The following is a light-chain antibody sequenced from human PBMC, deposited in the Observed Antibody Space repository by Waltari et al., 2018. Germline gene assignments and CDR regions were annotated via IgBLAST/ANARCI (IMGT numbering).Light chain of an antibody. CDR1: HSLTKYY. V-gene: IGKV3-20*01. CDR3: QQYGSSVMYT. J-gene: IGKJ2*01. CDR2: GAS. Sequence: VSTQSPGTLSWSPGVTATLPFRARHSLTKYYLAWYQQKPGQDPRLLIYGASSRAPGIPERFSGSGSGTDFTLTISRLEPEDFAMYYCQQYGSSVMYTFGQGTKLEIK.